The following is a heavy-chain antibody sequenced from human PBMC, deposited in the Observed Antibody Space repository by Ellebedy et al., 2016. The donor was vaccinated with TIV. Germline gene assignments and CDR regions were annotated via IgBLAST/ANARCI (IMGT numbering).Heavy chain of an antibody. J-gene: IGHJ3*02. Sequence: GESLKISCAASGFTFTNYAIHWVRQGPGKGLVWVSHINDVGNRITYADSVKGRFAISRDIARNTLFLQRDSLRAEDTAVYYCVRDRMGATYTFDMWGQGTMVTVSS. CDR1: GFTFTNYA. V-gene: IGHV3-74*01. CDR3: VRDRMGATYTFDM. CDR2: INDVGNRI. D-gene: IGHD2-21*01.